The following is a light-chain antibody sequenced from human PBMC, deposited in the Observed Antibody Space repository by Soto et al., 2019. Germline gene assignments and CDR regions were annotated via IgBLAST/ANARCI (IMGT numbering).Light chain of an antibody. CDR1: QGIRNF. V-gene: IGKV1-27*01. CDR2: AAS. J-gene: IGKJ3*01. Sequence: DIQMTQSPTSLSASVGDRVTITCRASQGIRNFVAWYQQKPGKAPKLLIYAASTLQSGVPSRFSGSGSGTDFTVTINSLQPEDVATCSCQKYSSVPVFGPGTKVEI. CDR3: QKYSSVPV.